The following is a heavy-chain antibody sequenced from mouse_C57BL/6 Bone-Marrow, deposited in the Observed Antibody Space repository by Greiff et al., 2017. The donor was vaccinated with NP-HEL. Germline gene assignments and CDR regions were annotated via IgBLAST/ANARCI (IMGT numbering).Heavy chain of an antibody. V-gene: IGHV6-6*01. CDR3: TRTLYYGYDRGYAMDY. CDR1: GFTFSDAW. Sequence: EVQRVESGGGLVQPGGSMKLSCAASGFTFSDAWMDWVRQSPEKGLEWVAEIRNKANNHATYYAESVKGRFTISRDDSTSCVSLQMNSLRAEDTGIYYCTRTLYYGYDRGYAMDYWGQGTSVTVSS. D-gene: IGHD2-2*01. CDR2: IRNKANNHAT. J-gene: IGHJ4*01.